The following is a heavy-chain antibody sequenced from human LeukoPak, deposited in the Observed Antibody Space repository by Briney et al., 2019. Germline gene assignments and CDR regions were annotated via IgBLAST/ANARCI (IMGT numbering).Heavy chain of an antibody. CDR1: GFTFSSYS. Sequence: GGSLRLSCAASGFTFSSYSMNWVRQAPGKGLEWVSSISSSSSYIYYADSVKGRFTISRDNAKNSLYLQMNSLRAEDTAVYYCARDEPDWGRGYPKSGAFDIWGQGTMVTVSS. CDR3: ARDEPDWGRGYPKSGAFDI. V-gene: IGHV3-21*01. D-gene: IGHD3-9*01. CDR2: ISSSSSYI. J-gene: IGHJ3*02.